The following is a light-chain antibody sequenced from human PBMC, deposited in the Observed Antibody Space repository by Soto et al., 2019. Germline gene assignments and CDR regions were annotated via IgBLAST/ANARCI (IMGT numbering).Light chain of an antibody. CDR2: GAS. Sequence: DIQMTQSPSSLSASVVDRITITFLASQSIGFYLNWYQQKPGKAPKFLMYGASFLQSGVPSRFSGSGSGTEFTLTIHSLQPEDFATYYCQQSFTTPWKFGQGTKVDNK. V-gene: IGKV1-39*01. J-gene: IGKJ1*01. CDR3: QQSFTTPWK. CDR1: QSIGFY.